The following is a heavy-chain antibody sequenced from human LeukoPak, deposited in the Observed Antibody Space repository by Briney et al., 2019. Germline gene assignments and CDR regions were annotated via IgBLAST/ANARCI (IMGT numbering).Heavy chain of an antibody. CDR1: GFTFSSYV. Sequence: PGGSLRLSCAASGFTFSSYVMHWVRQAPGKGLEWVAIISYDGSNEYYADSVKGRFSISRDNSKNTLYLQMNSLRAEDTAVYYCAKDTWNYYGSGRYYNGFDYWGQGTLVTVSS. J-gene: IGHJ4*02. V-gene: IGHV3-30*04. CDR3: AKDTWNYYGSGRYYNGFDY. D-gene: IGHD3-10*01. CDR2: ISYDGSNE.